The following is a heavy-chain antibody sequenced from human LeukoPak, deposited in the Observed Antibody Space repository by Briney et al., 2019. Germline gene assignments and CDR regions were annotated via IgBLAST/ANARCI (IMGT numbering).Heavy chain of an antibody. CDR3: ARDQGYDILTGYNFDY. V-gene: IGHV1-18*01. Sequence: ASVKVSCKASGYTFTSYGISWLRQAPGQGLEWMGWISGYNANTNYVQKLQGRVTMTTDTSTSTAYMELRSLRSDDTAMYYCARDQGYDILTGYNFDYWGQGTLVTVSS. J-gene: IGHJ4*02. CDR1: GYTFTSYG. D-gene: IGHD3-9*01. CDR2: ISGYNANT.